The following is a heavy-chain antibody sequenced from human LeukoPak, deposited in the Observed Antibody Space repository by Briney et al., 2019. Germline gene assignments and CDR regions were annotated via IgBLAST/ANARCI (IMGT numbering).Heavy chain of an antibody. CDR2: IIPIFGTA. J-gene: IGHJ3*02. D-gene: IGHD6-13*01. CDR1: GGTFSSYA. CDR3: ARRSAASPGAFDI. Sequence: ASVTVSCKASGGTFSSYAISWVQQAPGQGLEWMGGIIPIFGTANYAQKFQGRVTITTDESTSTAYMELSSLRSEDTAVYYCARRSAASPGAFDIWGQGTMVTVSS. V-gene: IGHV1-69*05.